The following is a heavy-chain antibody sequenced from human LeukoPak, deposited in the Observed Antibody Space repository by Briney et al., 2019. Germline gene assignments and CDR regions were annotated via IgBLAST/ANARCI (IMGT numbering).Heavy chain of an antibody. Sequence: GRSLRLSCAASGFTFSSYGMPWVRQAPGKGLEWVAVISYDGSNKYYADSVKGRFTISRDNSKNTLYLQMNSLRAEDTAVYYYAKGNVSVSAYFYDFWSGYYPYYYGMDVWGQGTTVTVSS. J-gene: IGHJ6*02. V-gene: IGHV3-30*18. CDR3: AKGNVSVSAYFYDFWSGYYPYYYGMDV. CDR1: GFTFSSYG. D-gene: IGHD3-3*01. CDR2: ISYDGSNK.